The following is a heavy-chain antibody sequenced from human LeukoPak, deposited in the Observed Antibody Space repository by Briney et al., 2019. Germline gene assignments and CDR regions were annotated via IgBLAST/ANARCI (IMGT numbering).Heavy chain of an antibody. CDR2: INPNSGGT. CDR3: ARPCSSTSCYRY. CDR1: GYTFTGYY. Sequence: GASVKVSCKASGYTFTGYYMHWVRQAPGQGLEWMGWINPNSGGTNYAQKFQGRVTMTRDTSISTAYMELSRPRSDDTAVYYCARPCSSTSCYRYWGQGTLVTVSS. J-gene: IGHJ4*02. V-gene: IGHV1-2*02. D-gene: IGHD2-2*01.